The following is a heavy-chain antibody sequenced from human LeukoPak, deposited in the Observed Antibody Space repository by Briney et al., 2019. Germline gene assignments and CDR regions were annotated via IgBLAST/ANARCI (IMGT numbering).Heavy chain of an antibody. CDR1: GFTFSSAA. D-gene: IGHD3-22*01. J-gene: IGHJ4*02. V-gene: IGHV3-23*01. Sequence: QPGGSLRLSCTTSGFTFSSAAMTWVRQAPGEGLEWVSTITGSDDRTYYADSVKGRFTISRGYSKNTLHFQMNSLRVDDTAIYYCAKGPQLGSGYHPDYWGQGTLVTVSS. CDR2: ITGSDDRT. CDR3: AKGPQLGSGYHPDY.